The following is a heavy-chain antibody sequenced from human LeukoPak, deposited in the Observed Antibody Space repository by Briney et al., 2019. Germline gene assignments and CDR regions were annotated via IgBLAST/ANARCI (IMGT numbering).Heavy chain of an antibody. D-gene: IGHD1-26*01. CDR1: GYTFTSYG. Sequence: GAPVEVSCKASGYTFTSYGISWVRQAPGQGLEWMGWISAYNGNTNYAQKLQGRVTMTTDTSTSTAYMELRSLRSDDTAVYYCARDLIVGATQAFDIWGQGTMVTVSS. J-gene: IGHJ3*02. CDR3: ARDLIVGATQAFDI. V-gene: IGHV1-18*01. CDR2: ISAYNGNT.